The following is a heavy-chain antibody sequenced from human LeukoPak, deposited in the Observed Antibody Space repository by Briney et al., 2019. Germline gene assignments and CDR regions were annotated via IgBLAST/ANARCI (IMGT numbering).Heavy chain of an antibody. CDR2: AFHSGVT. J-gene: IGHJ5*02. CDR1: GDSITSYY. CDR3: ATRADWFDP. Sequence: PSETLSLTCSVSGDSITSYYWSWIRQPPGRGLEWIGYAFHSGVTNYNPSLKSRVTLSLDTSKNQFSLKLKSVTAADTAVYFCATRADWFDPWGQGTLVTVSS. V-gene: IGHV4-59*12.